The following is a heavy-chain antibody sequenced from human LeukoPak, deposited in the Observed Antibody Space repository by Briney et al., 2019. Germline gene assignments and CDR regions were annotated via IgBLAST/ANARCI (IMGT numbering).Heavy chain of an antibody. D-gene: IGHD2-2*01. J-gene: IGHJ1*01. V-gene: IGHV4-30-2*01. CDR2: IYHSGST. CDR3: AREGSRSTFQQ. Sequence: SQTLSLTCTVSGGSISSGGYYWSRIRQPPGKGLEWIGYIYHSGSTYYNPSLKSRVTISVDRSKNQFSLKLSSVTAADTAVYYCAREGSRSTFQQWGQGTLVTVSS. CDR1: GGSISSGGYY.